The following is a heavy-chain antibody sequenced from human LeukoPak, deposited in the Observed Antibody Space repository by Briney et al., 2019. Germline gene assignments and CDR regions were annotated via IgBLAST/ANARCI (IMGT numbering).Heavy chain of an antibody. CDR3: ARVKGSNWLDP. Sequence: SETLSLTCTVSGVFISIFYWTWIRQPPGKGLEWIGYSSNIEGTYYNPSLKSRVTISLDTSKNQSSLRLNSVTAADTAVYYCARVKGSNWLDPWGQGTLVTVSS. J-gene: IGHJ5*02. CDR2: SSNIEGT. CDR1: GVFISIFY. V-gene: IGHV4-59*01. D-gene: IGHD6-6*01.